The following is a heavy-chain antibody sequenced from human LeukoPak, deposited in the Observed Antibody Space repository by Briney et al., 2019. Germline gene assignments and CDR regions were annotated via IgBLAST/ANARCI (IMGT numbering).Heavy chain of an antibody. Sequence: GGSLRLSCAASGFTFSSYGMYWVRQAPGKGLEWVAVISYDGSNKYYADSVKGRFTISRDNSKNTLYLQMGSLRAEDMAVYYCARNSYSKRGYYFDYWGQGTLVTVSS. D-gene: IGHD4-11*01. CDR2: ISYDGSNK. CDR3: ARNSYSKRGYYFDY. V-gene: IGHV3-30*03. J-gene: IGHJ4*02. CDR1: GFTFSSYG.